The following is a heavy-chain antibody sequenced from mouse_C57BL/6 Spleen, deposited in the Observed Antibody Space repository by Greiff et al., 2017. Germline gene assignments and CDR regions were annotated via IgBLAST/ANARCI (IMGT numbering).Heavy chain of an antibody. CDR1: GYTFTSYW. V-gene: IGHV1-69*01. CDR2: IDPSDSYT. J-gene: IGHJ1*03. D-gene: IGHD1-1*01. CDR3: ARQYYGSENWYFDV. Sequence: QVQLQQPGAELVMPGASVKLSCKASGYTFTSYWMHWVKQRPGQGLEWIGEIDPSDSYTNYNQKFKGKSTLTVDKSSSTAYMQLSSLTSEDSAVYYCARQYYGSENWYFDVWCTGTTVTVSS.